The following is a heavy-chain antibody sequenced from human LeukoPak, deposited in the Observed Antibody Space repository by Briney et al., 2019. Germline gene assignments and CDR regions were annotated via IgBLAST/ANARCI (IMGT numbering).Heavy chain of an antibody. D-gene: IGHD5-24*01. V-gene: IGHV3-23*01. CDR2: ISGSGGST. CDR1: GFTFSIYA. J-gene: IGHJ4*02. Sequence: GGSLRLSCAASGFTFSIYAMGWVRQAPGKGLEWVSAISGSGGSTYYADSVKGRFTISRDNSKNTLYLQMNSLRAEDTAVYYCAKGEMATITYYFDYWGQGTLVTVSS. CDR3: AKGEMATITYYFDY.